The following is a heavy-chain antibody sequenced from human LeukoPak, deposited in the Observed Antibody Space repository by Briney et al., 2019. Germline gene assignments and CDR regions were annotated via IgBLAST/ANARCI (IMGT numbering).Heavy chain of an antibody. V-gene: IGHV1-18*01. CDR1: GYTFTSYG. J-gene: IGHJ4*02. CDR2: ISAYNGNT. CDR3: ATDIVVVPAAMTTSRGIAVAGTGDY. Sequence: ASVKVSCKASGYTFTSYGISWVRQAPGQGLEWMGWISAYNGNTNYAQKLQGRVTMTTDTSTSTAYMELRSLRSDDTAVYYCATDIVVVPAAMTTSRGIAVAGTGDYWGQGTLVTVSS. D-gene: IGHD2-2*01.